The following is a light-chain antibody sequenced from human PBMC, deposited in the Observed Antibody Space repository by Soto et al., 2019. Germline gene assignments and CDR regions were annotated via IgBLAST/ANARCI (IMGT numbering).Light chain of an antibody. V-gene: IGKV3-15*01. Sequence: EIVLTQSPATLSVSPGERATLSCRASQSVSNNLAWYQQQPGQAPRLLIYGASTTATGIPGRFSGSGSGTEFTLTIDSLQSEDFAVYYCLHYKDWPRWTFGQGTKVEVK. CDR1: QSVSNN. CDR2: GAS. J-gene: IGKJ1*01. CDR3: LHYKDWPRWT.